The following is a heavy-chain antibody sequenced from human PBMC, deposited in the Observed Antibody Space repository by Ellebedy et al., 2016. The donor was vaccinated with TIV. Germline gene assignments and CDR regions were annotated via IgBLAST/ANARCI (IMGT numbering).Heavy chain of an antibody. CDR2: IYYSGST. D-gene: IGHD3-10*01. CDR3: ARDLAGGSGRFDP. Sequence: MPSETLSLTCIVSGGSISNYYWSWIRQPPGKGLEWIGSIYYSGSTNYNPSPKSRVIISVDTSKNQFSLKLNSVTAADTAVYYCARDLAGGSGRFDPWGQGTLVTVSS. V-gene: IGHV4-59*01. CDR1: GGSISNYY. J-gene: IGHJ5*02.